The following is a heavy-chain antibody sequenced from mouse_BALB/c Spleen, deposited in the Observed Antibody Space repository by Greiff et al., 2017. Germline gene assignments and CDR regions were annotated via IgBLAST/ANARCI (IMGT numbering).Heavy chain of an antibody. V-gene: IGHV2-2*02. J-gene: IGHJ2*01. CDR2: IWSGGST. CDR1: GFSLTSYG. CDR3: ARGNDGYYEYYFDY. D-gene: IGHD2-3*01. Sequence: VQLQESGPGLVQPSQSLSITCTVSGFSLTSYGVHWVRQSPGKGLEWLGVIWSGGSTDYNAAFISRLSISKDNSKSQVFFKMNSLQANDTAIYYCARGNDGYYEYYFDYWGQGTTLTVSS.